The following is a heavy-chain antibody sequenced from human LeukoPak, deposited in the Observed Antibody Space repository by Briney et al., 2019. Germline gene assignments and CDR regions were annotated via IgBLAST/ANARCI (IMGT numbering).Heavy chain of an antibody. J-gene: IGHJ6*03. CDR2: IYTSGSA. V-gene: IGHV4-61*02. D-gene: IGHD5-12*01. CDR3: ARGGYSGYYYYMDV. CDR1: GGSISSGSYY. Sequence: SQTLSLTCTVSGGSISSGSYYWSWIRQPAGKGLEWIGRIYTSGSANYNPSLKSRVTISVDTSKNQFSLKLSSVTAADTAVYYCARGGYSGYYYYMDVWGKGTTVTVSS.